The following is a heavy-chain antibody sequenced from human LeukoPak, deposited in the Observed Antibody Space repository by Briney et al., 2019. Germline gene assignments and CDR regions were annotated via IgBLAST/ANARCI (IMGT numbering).Heavy chain of an antibody. CDR1: GGSFSGYY. D-gene: IGHD2-8*01. CDR3: AGIYCTNGVGSRTAFDY. V-gene: IGHV4-34*01. Sequence: SETLSLTCAVYGGSFSGYYWSWIRQPPGKGLEWIGEINHSGSTNYNPSLKSRVTISVDTSKNQFSLKLSSVTAADTAVYCCAGIYCTNGVGSRTAFDYWGQGTLVTVSS. CDR2: INHSGST. J-gene: IGHJ4*02.